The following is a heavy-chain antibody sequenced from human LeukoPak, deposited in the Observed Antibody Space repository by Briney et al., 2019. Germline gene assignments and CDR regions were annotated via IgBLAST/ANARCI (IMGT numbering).Heavy chain of an antibody. Sequence: SQTLSLTCAVSGGSISSGDYYWSWIRQPPGKGLEWIGYIYYSGSTYYNPSLKSRVTISVDTSKNQFSLKLSSVTAADTAVYYCARENIQLWSNFDYWGQGTLVTVSS. CDR1: GGSISSGDYY. V-gene: IGHV4-30-4*01. CDR2: IYYSGST. D-gene: IGHD5-18*01. J-gene: IGHJ4*02. CDR3: ARENIQLWSNFDY.